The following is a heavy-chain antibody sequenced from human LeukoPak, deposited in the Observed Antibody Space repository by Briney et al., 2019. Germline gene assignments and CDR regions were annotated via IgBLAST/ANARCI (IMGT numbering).Heavy chain of an antibody. D-gene: IGHD3-10*01. J-gene: IGHJ6*02. Sequence: GGSLRLSCAASGFTFSSYSMNWVRQAPGKGLEWVSYISSSSSTIYYADSVKGRFTISRDNSKNSLYLQMNSLRDEDTAVYYCARDRGWFGELLSHYYYYGMDVWGQGTTVTVSS. CDR3: ARDRGWFGELLSHYYYYGMDV. CDR2: ISSSSSTI. V-gene: IGHV3-48*02. CDR1: GFTFSSYS.